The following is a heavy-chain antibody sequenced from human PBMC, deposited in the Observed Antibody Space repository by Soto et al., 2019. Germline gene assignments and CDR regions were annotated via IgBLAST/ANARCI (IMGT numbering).Heavy chain of an antibody. J-gene: IGHJ5*02. V-gene: IGHV4-4*02. CDR3: ASSDLDP. Sequence: SQTLSLTCGVSGVSIDSGYWWSWFRQPPGKGLEWIGEIHHTQSTTYNPSLKSRVTISIDNSKNQFSLKVTSLTAADTAIYYCASSDLDPWGQGTLVTVSS. CDR1: GVSIDSGYW. CDR2: IHHTQST.